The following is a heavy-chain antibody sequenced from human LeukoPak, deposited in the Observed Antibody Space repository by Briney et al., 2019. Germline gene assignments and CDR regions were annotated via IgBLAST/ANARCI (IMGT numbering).Heavy chain of an antibody. CDR3: AKVRAVKFYGGDVLDY. J-gene: IGHJ4*02. CDR1: GFTFSSYG. Sequence: PGGSLRLSCAASGFTFSSYGMHWIRQAPGKGLEWVAFIQNDGSIIYNADSVKGRFTISRDNSKNTLYLQMNSLRAEDTAVYYCAKVRAVKFYGGDVLDYWGQGTLVTVSS. V-gene: IGHV3-30*02. D-gene: IGHD4/OR15-4a*01. CDR2: IQNDGSII.